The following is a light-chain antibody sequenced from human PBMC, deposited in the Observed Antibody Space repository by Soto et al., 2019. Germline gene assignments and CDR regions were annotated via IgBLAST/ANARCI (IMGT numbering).Light chain of an antibody. V-gene: IGLV2-23*01. CDR3: CSYAGSSTSSV. J-gene: IGLJ1*01. CDR2: EGS. Sequence: QSVLTQPASVAGSPGQSITFSCTGNSSDVGSYNLVSWYQQHPGKAPKLMIYEGSKRPSGVSNRFSGSKSGNTASLTISGLQAEDEADYYCCSYAGSSTSSVFGTGTKVTVL. CDR1: SSDVGSYNL.